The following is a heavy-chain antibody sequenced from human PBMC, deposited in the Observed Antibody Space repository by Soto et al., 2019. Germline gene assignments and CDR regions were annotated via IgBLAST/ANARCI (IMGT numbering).Heavy chain of an antibody. CDR1: GGAFTNYS. J-gene: IGHJ6*02. D-gene: IGHD1-20*01. CDR3: AIWSNWNPLYYSGMDV. Sequence: QVQLLQSGAEVKKPGSSVQVSCKVSGGAFTNYSRNWVRHAPGQGLEWLGGFIPLHNTSNYALKLLGRGSVTADISSNTVYMHLSGRTSDDTANYYCAIWSNWNPLYYSGMDVWGQGTTVTVSS. V-gene: IGHV1-69*06. CDR2: FIPLHNTS.